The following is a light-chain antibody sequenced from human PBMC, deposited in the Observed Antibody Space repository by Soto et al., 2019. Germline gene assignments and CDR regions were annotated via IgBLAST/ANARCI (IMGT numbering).Light chain of an antibody. CDR2: DAS. J-gene: IGKJ4*01. CDR3: QQRSNWPT. CDR1: QSVSSY. Sequence: EIVLTQSPATLSLSPGERATLSCRASQSVSSYLAWYQQKPGQAPRLLIYDASNRATGIPARFSGSGSWTDFNLSISSLEPEDFAVYYCQQRSNWPTFGGGTKVEIK. V-gene: IGKV3-11*01.